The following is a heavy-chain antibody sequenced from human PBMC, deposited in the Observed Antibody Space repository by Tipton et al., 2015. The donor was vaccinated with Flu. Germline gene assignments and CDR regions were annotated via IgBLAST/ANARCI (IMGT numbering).Heavy chain of an antibody. CDR1: GYTFSNDW. J-gene: IGHJ6*02. D-gene: IGHD3-9*01. CDR3: VRQYDLLTHYCYGVGG. CDR2: IYPGDSDT. V-gene: IGHV5-51*01. Sequence: QLVQSGAAVKKAGESLKISCKGSGYTFSNDWIGWVRQRPGKGLEWMGIIYPGDSDTRYSPSFQAQGTISVDKSSSTAYLQWSSLRASDAAMYYCVRQYDLLTHYCYGVGGWGQGTTVTVAS.